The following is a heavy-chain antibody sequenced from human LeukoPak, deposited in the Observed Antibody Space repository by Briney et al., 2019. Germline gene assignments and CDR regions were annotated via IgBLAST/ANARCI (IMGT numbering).Heavy chain of an antibody. D-gene: IGHD6-13*01. V-gene: IGHV4-31*03. J-gene: IGHJ4*02. CDR3: ARGGQQLVNY. CDR2: VYYSGST. CDR1: GGSISSGGYY. Sequence: PSETLSLTCTVSGGSISSGGYYWSWIRQHPGKGLEWIGYVYYSGSTYYNPSLKSRDTISVDTSKNQFSLKLSSVTAADTAVYYCARGGQQLVNYWGQGTLVTVSS.